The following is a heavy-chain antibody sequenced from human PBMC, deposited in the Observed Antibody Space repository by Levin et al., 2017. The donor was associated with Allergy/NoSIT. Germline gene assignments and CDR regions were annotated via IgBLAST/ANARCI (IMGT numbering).Heavy chain of an antibody. CDR1: GGSISSSSYY. J-gene: IGHJ5*02. CDR3: ARHNPRNYGSGSYYLRVNWFDP. D-gene: IGHD3-10*01. V-gene: IGHV4-39*01. CDR2: IYYSGST. Sequence: SETLSLTCTVSGGSISSSSYYWGWIRQPPGKGLEWIGSIYYSGSTYYNPSLKSRVTISVDTSKNQFSLKLSSVTAADTAVYYCARHNPRNYGSGSYYLRVNWFDPWGQGTLVTVSS.